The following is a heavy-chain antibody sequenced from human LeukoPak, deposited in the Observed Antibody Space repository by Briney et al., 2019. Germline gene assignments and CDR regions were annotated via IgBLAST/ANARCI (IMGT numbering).Heavy chain of an antibody. Sequence: GGSLRLSCAASGFTFSNYNMNWVRQAPGKGLEWVSSISRSSIYTYYADSVKGRFTISRDNAKNSLYLQMNSLRAEDTAVYYCARGRYDSSGYYPIFDYWSQGTLVTVSS. J-gene: IGHJ4*02. D-gene: IGHD3-22*01. V-gene: IGHV3-21*01. CDR2: ISRSSIYT. CDR1: GFTFSNYN. CDR3: ARGRYDSSGYYPIFDY.